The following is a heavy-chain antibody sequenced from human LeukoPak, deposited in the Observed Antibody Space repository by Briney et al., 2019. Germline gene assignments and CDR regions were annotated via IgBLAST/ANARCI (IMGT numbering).Heavy chain of an antibody. Sequence: GESLKISCKGSGYGFSNYWIGWVRQMPGKGLEWMGIIYPADSNTKYSPSFQGQVTISADKSTGVAYLQWSSLKASDTAVYYCASHYHTTGYFGFDNWGQGTLVTVSS. CDR2: IYPADSNT. J-gene: IGHJ4*02. CDR1: GYGFSNYW. CDR3: ASHYHTTGYFGFDN. D-gene: IGHD3-22*01. V-gene: IGHV5-51*01.